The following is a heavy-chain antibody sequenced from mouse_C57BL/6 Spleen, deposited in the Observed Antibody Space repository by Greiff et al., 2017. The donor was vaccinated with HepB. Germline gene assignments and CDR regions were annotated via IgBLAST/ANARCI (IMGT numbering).Heavy chain of an antibody. CDR1: GYTFTSYW. CDR3: AILGLDSNLENYCDY. D-gene: IGHD2-5*01. CDR2: INPSNGGT. J-gene: IGHJ2*01. V-gene: IGHV1-53*01. Sequence: QVQLQQPGTELVKPGASVKLSCKASGYTFTSYWMHWVKQRPGQGLEWIGNINPSNGGTNYNEKFKSKSTLTVDKSSSTAYMQLSSLTSEDSAVYYCAILGLDSNLENYCDYWGQGTTLTVSS.